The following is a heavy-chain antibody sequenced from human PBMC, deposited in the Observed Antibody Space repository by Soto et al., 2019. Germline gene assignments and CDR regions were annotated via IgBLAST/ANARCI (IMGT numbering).Heavy chain of an antibody. Sequence: GGSLRLSCEASGFTFRIYAMNWVRLAPGKGLEWVSAISGSGGSTYYADSVKGRFTISRDNSKNTLYLQMNSLRAEDAAVYYCAKDPASTWPRLAWFDPWGQGTLVTVS. CDR1: GFTFRIYA. D-gene: IGHD6-13*01. CDR2: ISGSGGST. CDR3: AKDPASTWPRLAWFDP. J-gene: IGHJ5*02. V-gene: IGHV3-23*01.